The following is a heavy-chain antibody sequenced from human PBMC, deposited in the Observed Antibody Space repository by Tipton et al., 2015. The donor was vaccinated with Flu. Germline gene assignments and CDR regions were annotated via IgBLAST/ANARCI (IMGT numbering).Heavy chain of an antibody. Sequence: TLSLTCTVSGGSINSGSYYWAWIRQPPGKGLEWIGSIYYSGNTYYNPSLKSRVSISVDTSKNQFSLKLSSVTAADTAVYYCARDTIFGVAHWGQGTLVTVSS. CDR1: GGSINSGSYY. CDR3: ARDTIFGVAH. J-gene: IGHJ4*02. CDR2: IYYSGNT. V-gene: IGHV4-39*07. D-gene: IGHD3-3*01.